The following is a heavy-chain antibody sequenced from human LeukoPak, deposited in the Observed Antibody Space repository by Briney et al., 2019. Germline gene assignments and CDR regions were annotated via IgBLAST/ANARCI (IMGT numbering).Heavy chain of an antibody. CDR1: GFTFSSYA. Sequence: GGSLRLSCAASGFTFSSYAMSWVRQAPGKGLEWVSAISGSGGSTYYADSVKGRFTVSRDNSKNTLYLQMNSLRAEDTAVYYCAKVQAVVVPAAMSVVNWFDPWGQGTLVTVSS. V-gene: IGHV3-23*01. CDR2: ISGSGGST. CDR3: AKVQAVVVPAAMSVVNWFDP. J-gene: IGHJ5*02. D-gene: IGHD2-2*01.